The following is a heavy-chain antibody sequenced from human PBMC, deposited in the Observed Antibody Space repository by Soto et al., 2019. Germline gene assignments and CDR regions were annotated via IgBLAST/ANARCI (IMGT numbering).Heavy chain of an antibody. CDR1: GFTFSSYA. CDR3: AKEADYDHYFDY. D-gene: IGHD4-17*01. J-gene: IGHJ4*02. Sequence: GGSLRLSCAASGFTFSSYAMSWVRQAPGKGLEWVSGISGSGASTFYADSVKGRFTISRDNSKNTLYLQMSSLRAEDTAVYYCAKEADYDHYFDYWGQGTPVTVSS. V-gene: IGHV3-23*01. CDR2: ISGSGAST.